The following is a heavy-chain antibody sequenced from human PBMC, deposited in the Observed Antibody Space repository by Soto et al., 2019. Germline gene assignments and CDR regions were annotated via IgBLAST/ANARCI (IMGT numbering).Heavy chain of an antibody. CDR2: ISESGDST. V-gene: IGHV3-23*01. D-gene: IGHD5-18*01. J-gene: IGHJ4*02. Sequence: GGSLRLSCAASGFTFSSYAMSWVRQAPGKGLEWVSSISESGDSTSYAESVRGRFTISRDDSKNTLYLQMNSLRAEDTAVYSCAKSRIQGWTKGLYDHWGQGTLVTVSS. CDR1: GFTFSSYA. CDR3: AKSRIQGWTKGLYDH.